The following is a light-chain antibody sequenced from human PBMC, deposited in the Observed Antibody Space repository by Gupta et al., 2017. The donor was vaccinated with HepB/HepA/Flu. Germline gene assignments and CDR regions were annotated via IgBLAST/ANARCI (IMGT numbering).Light chain of an antibody. V-gene: IGKV1-39*01. Sequence: DIQMTQSPSSLSASVGDRVIITCRASQSISSNLNWYQQKAGKAPKLLMYAASSLQSGVPSRFSGSGFGTEFTLTISSLQPEDFATYYCQQSYSSPCSFGQGTKLEIK. J-gene: IGKJ2*04. CDR2: AAS. CDR1: QSISSN. CDR3: QQSYSSPCS.